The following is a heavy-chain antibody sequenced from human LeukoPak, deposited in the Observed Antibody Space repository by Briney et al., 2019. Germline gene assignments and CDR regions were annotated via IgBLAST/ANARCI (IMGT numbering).Heavy chain of an antibody. V-gene: IGHV4-39*07. CDR2: IHHSGNA. CDR1: GDSISSGNYH. CDR3: TRVRQGSQSDY. J-gene: IGHJ4*02. Sequence: SETLSLTCTVSGDSISSGNYHRAWIRQPPGKGLECIGSIHHSGNAYYNSSLESRVTISVDMSKNQFSLQLRSVTAADTAVYYCTRVRQGSQSDYWGQGTLVTVSS.